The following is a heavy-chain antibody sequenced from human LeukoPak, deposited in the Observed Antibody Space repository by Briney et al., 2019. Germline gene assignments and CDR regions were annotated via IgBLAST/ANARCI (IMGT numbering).Heavy chain of an antibody. Sequence: SETLSLTCTVSGRSLSSSSYYWGWLRQPPGTGLEWLGSIYYSGRTYYNPSLKSRVTISVDTSKNQFSLKLSSVTAADTAVYYCARVSGYDWESFYDYWGEGTLVTVSS. CDR1: GRSLSSSSYY. CDR2: IYYSGRT. CDR3: ARVSGYDWESFYDY. V-gene: IGHV4-39*07. D-gene: IGHD5-12*01. J-gene: IGHJ4*02.